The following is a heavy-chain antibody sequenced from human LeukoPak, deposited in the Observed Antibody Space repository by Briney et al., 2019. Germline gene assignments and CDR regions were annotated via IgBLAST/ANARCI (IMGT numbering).Heavy chain of an antibody. Sequence: GGSLRLSCEVSGVTFSNYWMSWVRQAPGKGLEWVGRIKAKSDGETLDYGTAVKGRFTISRDDSKNTVYLQMTNLKSEDTAMYYRTLRSSIRGHGTLVAVSS. D-gene: IGHD6-13*01. V-gene: IGHV3-15*01. CDR1: GVTFSNYW. CDR2: IKAKSDGETL. J-gene: IGHJ1*01. CDR3: TLRSSI.